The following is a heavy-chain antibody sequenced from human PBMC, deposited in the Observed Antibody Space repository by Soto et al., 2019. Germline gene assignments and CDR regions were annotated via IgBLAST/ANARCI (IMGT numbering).Heavy chain of an antibody. J-gene: IGHJ4*02. CDR2: INHSGST. D-gene: IGHD3-10*01. Sequence: QVQLQQWGAGLLKPSETLSLTCAVYGGSFSGYYWSWIRQPPGKGLEWIGEINHSGSTNYNPSLKSRVTISVDTSKNQFSLKLSSVTAADTAVYYCARGEGYYYGSGSSHYFDYWGQGTLVTVSS. CDR3: ARGEGYYYGSGSSHYFDY. CDR1: GGSFSGYY. V-gene: IGHV4-34*01.